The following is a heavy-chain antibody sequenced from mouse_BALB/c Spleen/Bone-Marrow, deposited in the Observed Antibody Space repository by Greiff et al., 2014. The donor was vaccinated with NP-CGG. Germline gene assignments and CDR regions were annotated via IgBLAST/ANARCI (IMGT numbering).Heavy chain of an antibody. J-gene: IGHJ3*01. CDR2: IDPANGNT. CDR1: GFNIKDTY. Sequence: EVQVVESGAELVKPGALVKLSCTASGFNIKDTYMHWVKQRPEQGLEWIGRIDPANGNTKYDPKFQGKATITADTSSNTAYLQLSSLTSEDTAVYYCAMYYYGSSLFAYWGQGTLVTVSA. CDR3: AMYYYGSSLFAY. V-gene: IGHV14-3*02. D-gene: IGHD1-1*01.